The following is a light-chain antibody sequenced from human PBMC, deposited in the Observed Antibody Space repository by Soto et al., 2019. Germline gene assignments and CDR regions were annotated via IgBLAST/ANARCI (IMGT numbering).Light chain of an antibody. CDR3: SSYTSSSTRV. J-gene: IGLJ1*01. Sequence: QSALTQPASVSGSPGQSITISCTGTSSDIGLYNYVSWYQQHPGKAPKLMIYDVSNRPSGVSNRFSGSKSGNTASLTISGLQAEDEADYYCSSYTSSSTRVFGTGTKVTVL. CDR2: DVS. V-gene: IGLV2-14*01. CDR1: SSDIGLYNY.